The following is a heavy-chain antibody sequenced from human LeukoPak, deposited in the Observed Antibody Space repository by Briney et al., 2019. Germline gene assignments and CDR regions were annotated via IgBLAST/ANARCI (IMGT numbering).Heavy chain of an antibody. V-gene: IGHV3-21*01. Sequence: GGSLRLSCAASGFTFKSYTINWVRQAPVKGLEWVSSISPSSSYIYYADSVKGRFTISRDNAKNSLYLQMNGLRAEDTAVYYCARVPREVAGALYPWYFDLWGRGTLVTVSS. CDR1: GFTFKSYT. J-gene: IGHJ2*01. D-gene: IGHD6-13*01. CDR3: ARVPREVAGALYPWYFDL. CDR2: ISPSSSYI.